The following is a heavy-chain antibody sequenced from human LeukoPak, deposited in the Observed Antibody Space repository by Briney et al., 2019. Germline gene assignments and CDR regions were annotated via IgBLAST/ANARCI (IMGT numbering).Heavy chain of an antibody. V-gene: IGHV4-34*01. CDR2: INHSGST. J-gene: IGHJ4*02. D-gene: IGHD3-10*01. CDR1: GGSFSGYY. Sequence: SETLSLTGAVYGGSFSGYYWSWIRQPPGKGLEWIGEINHSGSTNYNPSLKSRVTISVYTSKNQFSLKLSSVTAADTAVYYCARAVPVAGSGSYSPFDYWGQGTLVTVSS. CDR3: ARAVPVAGSGSYSPFDY.